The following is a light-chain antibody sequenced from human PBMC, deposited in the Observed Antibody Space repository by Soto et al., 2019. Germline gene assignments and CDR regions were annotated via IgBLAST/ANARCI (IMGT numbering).Light chain of an antibody. Sequence: ETVMTQSPAVLSVSPGERATLSCRASQSVDSRLAWYQQKPGQAPRLLIYGASTRATGIPARFSGSGSGTEFTLTISSLQSEDSAIYYCQQFSDSHPERTFGQGTKVEVK. CDR1: QSVDSR. CDR3: QQFSDSHPERT. J-gene: IGKJ1*01. V-gene: IGKV3-15*01. CDR2: GAS.